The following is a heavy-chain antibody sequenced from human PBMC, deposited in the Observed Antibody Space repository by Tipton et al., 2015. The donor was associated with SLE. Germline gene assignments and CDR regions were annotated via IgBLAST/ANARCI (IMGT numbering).Heavy chain of an antibody. CDR2: IYTSGST. CDR1: GGSISSYY. Sequence: TLSLTCTVSGGSISSYYWSWIRQPPGKGLEWVGRIYTSGSTNYNPSLKSRVTISVDTSKNQFSLKLSSVTAADTAVYYCAVYCSSTSCSFDYWGQGTLVTVSS. D-gene: IGHD2-2*01. CDR3: AVYCSSTSCSFDY. V-gene: IGHV4-4*08. J-gene: IGHJ4*02.